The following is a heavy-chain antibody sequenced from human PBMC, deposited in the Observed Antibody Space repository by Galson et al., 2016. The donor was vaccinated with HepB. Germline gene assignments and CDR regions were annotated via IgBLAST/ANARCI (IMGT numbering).Heavy chain of an antibody. D-gene: IGHD1-26*01. CDR2: VYYSGRT. Sequence: SETLSLTCTVSGYSISTGFYWAWIRQPPGKGLEWIGSVYYSGRTYYNPSLKSRITTSVDTSENNFSLKLSSVTAADTAVYYCARVVRSPHPPRFDFWGRGALVTVSS. CDR1: GYSISTGFY. CDR3: ARVVRSPHPPRFDF. J-gene: IGHJ4*02. V-gene: IGHV4-38-2*02.